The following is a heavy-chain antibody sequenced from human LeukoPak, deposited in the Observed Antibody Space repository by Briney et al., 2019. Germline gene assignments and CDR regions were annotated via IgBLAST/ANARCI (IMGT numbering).Heavy chain of an antibody. CDR3: ARDYYDSSGHTPLFDY. CDR2: IYHSGST. D-gene: IGHD3-22*01. J-gene: IGHJ4*02. CDR1: GYSISSGYY. Sequence: SETLSLTCTVSGYSISSGYYWGCIRQPPGKGLEWIGSIYHSGSTYYNPSLKSRVTISVDTSKNQFSLKLSSVTAVDTAVYYCARDYYDSSGHTPLFDYWGQGTLVTVSS. V-gene: IGHV4-38-2*02.